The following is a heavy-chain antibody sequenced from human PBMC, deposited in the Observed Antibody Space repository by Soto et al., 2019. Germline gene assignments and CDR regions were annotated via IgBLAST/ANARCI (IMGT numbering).Heavy chain of an antibody. CDR1: GFTFISYS. Sequence: NPGGSLRLSCAASGFTFISYSMNWVRQAPGKGLEWVSSISSSSSYIYSADSVKGRFTISRDNAKNSLYLQMNSLRAEDTAVYYCAREDYSNFDYWGQGTLVTVSS. D-gene: IGHD4-4*01. CDR3: AREDYSNFDY. CDR2: ISSSSSYI. V-gene: IGHV3-21*01. J-gene: IGHJ4*02.